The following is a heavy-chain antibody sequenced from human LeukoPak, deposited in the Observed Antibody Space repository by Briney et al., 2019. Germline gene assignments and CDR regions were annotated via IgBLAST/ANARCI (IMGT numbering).Heavy chain of an antibody. J-gene: IGHJ4*02. CDR3: ATTSIAAAVPGCFDY. V-gene: IGHV3-48*04. CDR1: GFAFSTYS. Sequence: PGGSLRLSCAASGFAFSTYSMNWVRQAPGKGLEWVSYISSISSTIYYADSTKGRFTVSRDNAKNSLYLQMNSLRAEDTAVYYCATTSIAAAVPGCFDYWGQGTLVTVFS. CDR2: ISSISSTI. D-gene: IGHD6-13*01.